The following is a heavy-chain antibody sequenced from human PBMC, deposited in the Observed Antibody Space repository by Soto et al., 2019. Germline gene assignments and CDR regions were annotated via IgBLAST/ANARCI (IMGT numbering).Heavy chain of an antibody. CDR1: GYPFTSYG. Sequence: QVQVVQSGAEVKKPGASVKVSCKASGYPFTSYGINWVRQAPGQGLEWLGWISAYNGDTDYGQKFQGRVTMTTETSTTPAYMELRRLRSDDTAVYYCARGKHFGWFAPWGKGTLVSVSS. CDR2: ISAYNGDT. D-gene: IGHD3-16*01. J-gene: IGHJ5*02. V-gene: IGHV1-18*01. CDR3: ARGKHFGWFAP.